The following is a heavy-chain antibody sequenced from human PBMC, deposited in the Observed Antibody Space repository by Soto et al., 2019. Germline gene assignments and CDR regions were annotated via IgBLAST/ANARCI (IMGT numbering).Heavy chain of an antibody. CDR3: TRKYYYDSSGYYYFDY. D-gene: IGHD3-22*01. V-gene: IGHV3-49*03. Sequence: GGSLRLSCTASGFTFGDYAMSWFRQAPGKGLEWVGFIRSKAYGGTTEYAASVKGRFTISRDDSKSIAYLQMNSLKTEDTAVYYCTRKYYYDSSGYYYFDYWGQGTLVTVSS. CDR2: IRSKAYGGTT. J-gene: IGHJ4*02. CDR1: GFTFGDYA.